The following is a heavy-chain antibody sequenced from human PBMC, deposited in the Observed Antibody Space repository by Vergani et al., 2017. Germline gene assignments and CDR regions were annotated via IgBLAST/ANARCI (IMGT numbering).Heavy chain of an antibody. CDR2: ISGSGGST. V-gene: IGHV3-23*01. CDR3: AKGRLGKYWFDP. CDR1: GFTFSSYA. J-gene: IGHJ5*02. Sequence: EVQLLESGAGLVQPGGSLRLSCAASGFTFSSYAMSWVRQAPGKGLEWVSAISGSGGSTYYADSVKGRFTISRDNSKNTLYLQMNSRRAEDTAVYYCAKGRLGKYWFDPRGEGTLVVDSS. D-gene: IGHD3-10*01.